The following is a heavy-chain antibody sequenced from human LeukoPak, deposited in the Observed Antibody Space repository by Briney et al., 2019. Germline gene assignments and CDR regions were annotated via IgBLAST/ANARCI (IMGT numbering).Heavy chain of an antibody. D-gene: IGHD3-10*01. J-gene: IGHJ3*02. V-gene: IGHV3-33*01. CDR1: GFTFSSYD. Sequence: AWSLRLSCAASGFTFSSYDMHWVRQAQDKGLEWVAVIWYDGSNKYYADSVKGRFTISRDNSKKTLYLQMNSLRAEDTAVYYCARDRRLLYFGELFHDAFDIWGQGTMVTVSS. CDR3: ARDRRLLYFGELFHDAFDI. CDR2: IWYDGSNK.